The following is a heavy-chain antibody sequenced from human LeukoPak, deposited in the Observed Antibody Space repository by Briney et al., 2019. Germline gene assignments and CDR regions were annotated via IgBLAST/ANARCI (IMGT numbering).Heavy chain of an antibody. Sequence: SVKVSCKASGFTFTSSAMQWVRQARGQRLEWIGWIVVGSGNTNYAQKFQERVTITRDMSTSTAYMELSSLRSEDTAVYYCAREGSGWYGHYFDYWGQGTLVTVSS. CDR2: IVVGSGNT. D-gene: IGHD6-19*01. CDR1: GFTFTSSA. J-gene: IGHJ4*02. V-gene: IGHV1-58*02. CDR3: AREGSGWYGHYFDY.